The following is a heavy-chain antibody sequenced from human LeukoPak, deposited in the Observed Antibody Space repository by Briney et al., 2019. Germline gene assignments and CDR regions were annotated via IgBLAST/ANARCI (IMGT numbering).Heavy chain of an antibody. V-gene: IGHV4-59*01. D-gene: IGHD4-17*01. J-gene: IGHJ4*02. CDR2: IYYSGST. CDR3: ARGYGDYGGGYFDY. Sequence: SETLSLTCTVSGGSISSYYWSWIRQPPGKGLERIGYIYYSGSTNYNPSLKSRVTISVDTSKNQFSLKLSSVTAADTAVYYCARGYGDYGGGYFDYWGQGTLVTVSS. CDR1: GGSISSYY.